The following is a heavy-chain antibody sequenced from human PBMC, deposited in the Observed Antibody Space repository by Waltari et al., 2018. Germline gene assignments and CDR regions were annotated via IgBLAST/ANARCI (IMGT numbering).Heavy chain of an antibody. CDR1: GYTFTGYY. CDR3: ASQTNLSAADMGKAIYYYYYMDV. Sequence: QVQLVQSGAEVKKPGASVKVSCKASGYTFTGYYMHWVRQAPGQGLEWMGWINPNSGGTNYAQKFQGRVTMTRDTSISTAYMELSRLRSDDTAVYYCASQTNLSAADMGKAIYYYYYMDVWGKGTTVTVSS. CDR2: INPNSGGT. V-gene: IGHV1-2*02. J-gene: IGHJ6*03. D-gene: IGHD2-2*01.